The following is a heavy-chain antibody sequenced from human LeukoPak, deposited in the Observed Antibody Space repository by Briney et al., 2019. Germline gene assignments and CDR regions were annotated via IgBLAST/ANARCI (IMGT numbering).Heavy chain of an antibody. J-gene: IGHJ4*02. Sequence: ASVKVSCKASGYTFTSYDINWVRQATGQGLEWMGWISAYNGNTNYAQNLQGRVTMTTDTSTSTAYMEVRSLRSDDTAVYYCATTIGARLMYFDYRGQGTLVTVSS. CDR2: ISAYNGNT. CDR1: GYTFTSYD. CDR3: ATTIGARLMYFDY. D-gene: IGHD6-6*01. V-gene: IGHV1-18*01.